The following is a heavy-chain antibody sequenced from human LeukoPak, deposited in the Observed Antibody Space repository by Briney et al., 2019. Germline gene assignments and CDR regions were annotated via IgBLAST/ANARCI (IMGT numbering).Heavy chain of an antibody. CDR2: INSDATST. J-gene: IGHJ4*02. V-gene: IGHV3-74*01. Sequence: GGSLRLSCAASGFMLSSTWMHRVRQAPGKGLVWVSRINSDATSTSYADSARGRFTISRDDAKNTMYLQMNSLRAEDTAMYYCVRGSPGYSSSWHAYWGQGTLVTVSS. CDR3: VRGSPGYSSSWHAY. CDR1: GFMLSSTW. D-gene: IGHD6-13*01.